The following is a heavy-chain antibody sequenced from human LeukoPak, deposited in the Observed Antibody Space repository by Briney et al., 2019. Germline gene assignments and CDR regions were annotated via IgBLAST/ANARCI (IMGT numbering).Heavy chain of an antibody. CDR3: AREGYSSGWYCDY. CDR2: IYYSGST. D-gene: IGHD6-19*01. Sequence: PSETLSLACTVSGGSISSYYWSWIGQPPGKGLEWIGSIYYSGSTYYNPSLKSRVTISVDTSKNQFSLKLSSVTAADTAVYYCAREGYSSGWYCDYWGQGTLVTVSS. J-gene: IGHJ4*02. CDR1: GGSISSYY. V-gene: IGHV4-39*07.